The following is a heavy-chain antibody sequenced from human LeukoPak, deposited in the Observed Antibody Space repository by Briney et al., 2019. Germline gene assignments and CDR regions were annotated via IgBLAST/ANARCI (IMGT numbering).Heavy chain of an antibody. CDR2: IASKADGGAT. CDR1: GLTVTNAW. CDR3: TTGIRGD. J-gene: IGHJ4*02. V-gene: IGHV3-15*04. D-gene: IGHD3-10*01. Sequence: GGSLRLSCSASGLTVTNAWMSWVSQAPGEGLDWVGRIASKADGGATDYAAPVKGRFTISRDDSKNTLNLQMNSLKTEDTAVYYCTTGIRGDWGQGTLVAVSS.